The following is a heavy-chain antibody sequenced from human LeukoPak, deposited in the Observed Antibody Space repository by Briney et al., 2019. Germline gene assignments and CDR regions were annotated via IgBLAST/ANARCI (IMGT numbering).Heavy chain of an antibody. D-gene: IGHD6-19*01. CDR3: ARDSRLYSSGWYIFDY. V-gene: IGHV1-2*02. CDR1: GYTFTGYY. J-gene: IGHJ4*02. Sequence: ASVKVSCKASGYTFTGYYMHWVRQAPGQGLEWMGWINPNSGGTNHAQKFQGRVTMTRDTSISTAYMELSRLRSDDTAVYYCARDSRLYSSGWYIFDYWGQGTLVTVSS. CDR2: INPNSGGT.